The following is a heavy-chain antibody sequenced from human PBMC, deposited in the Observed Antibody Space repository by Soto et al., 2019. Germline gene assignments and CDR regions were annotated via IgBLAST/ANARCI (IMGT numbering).Heavy chain of an antibody. Sequence: QVQLVESGGGVVQPGRSLRLSCAASGFTFSSYGMHWVRQAPGKGLEWVAVIWYDGSNKYYADSVKGRFTISRDNSKNTLYLQMTSLRAEDTAVYYCARDRIDGLPDAVAQALTYWGQGTLVTVSS. V-gene: IGHV3-33*01. CDR2: IWYDGSNK. J-gene: IGHJ4*02. CDR3: ARDRIDGLPDAVAQALTY. D-gene: IGHD5-12*01. CDR1: GFTFSSYG.